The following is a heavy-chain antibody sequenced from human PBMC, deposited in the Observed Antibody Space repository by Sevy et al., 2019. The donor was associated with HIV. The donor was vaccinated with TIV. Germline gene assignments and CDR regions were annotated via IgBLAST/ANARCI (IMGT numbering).Heavy chain of an antibody. Sequence: GGSLRLSCAASGFTFSSYAMSWVRQAPGKGLERVSAISGSGGSTYYADSVKGRFTISRDNSKNTLYLQMNSLRAEDTAVYDCAKDLWELTPADIWGQGTMVTVSS. CDR1: GFTFSSYA. D-gene: IGHD1-26*01. J-gene: IGHJ3*02. CDR3: AKDLWELTPADI. V-gene: IGHV3-23*01. CDR2: ISGSGGST.